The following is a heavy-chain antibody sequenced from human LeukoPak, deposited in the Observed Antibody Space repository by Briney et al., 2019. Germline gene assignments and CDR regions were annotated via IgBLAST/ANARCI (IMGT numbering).Heavy chain of an antibody. CDR1: AFTFNTYP. Sequence: GGSLRLSCTASAFTFNTYPMHWVRQAPGKGLVWVSRVYSDGSDSRHADSVKGRFTISRDNAKNTLYLQMNSLRVEDTAVYYCTRGANWAFDYWGQGTLVTVSS. J-gene: IGHJ4*02. V-gene: IGHV3-74*01. CDR3: TRGANWAFDY. CDR2: VYSDGSDS. D-gene: IGHD1-1*01.